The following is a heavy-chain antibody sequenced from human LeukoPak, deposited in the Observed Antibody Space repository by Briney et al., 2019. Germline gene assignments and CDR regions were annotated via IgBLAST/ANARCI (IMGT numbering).Heavy chain of an antibody. CDR1: GFTFSSYA. D-gene: IGHD6-19*01. J-gene: IGHJ1*01. CDR2: ISYDGSSK. V-gene: IGHV3-30*04. Sequence: GGSLRLSCAASGFTFSSYAIHWVRQAPGKGLEWLAAISYDGSSKYYADSVKGRFTISRDNSKNTLYLQMNSLRAEDTAVYYCARDSGGRPGYFQHWGQGTLVTVSS. CDR3: ARDSGGRPGYFQH.